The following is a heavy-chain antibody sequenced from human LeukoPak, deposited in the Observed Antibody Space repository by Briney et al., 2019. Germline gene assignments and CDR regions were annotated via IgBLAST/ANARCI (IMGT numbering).Heavy chain of an antibody. D-gene: IGHD3-3*01. CDR1: GYTFTSYD. Sequence: ASVKVSCKASGYTFTSYDINWVRQATGQGLEWMGWMNPNSGNTGYAQKFQGRVTITRNTSISTAYMELSSLRSEDTAVYYCARGLTMYYYYYMDVWGKGTTVTVSS. V-gene: IGHV1-8*03. CDR2: MNPNSGNT. J-gene: IGHJ6*03. CDR3: ARGLTMYYYYYMDV.